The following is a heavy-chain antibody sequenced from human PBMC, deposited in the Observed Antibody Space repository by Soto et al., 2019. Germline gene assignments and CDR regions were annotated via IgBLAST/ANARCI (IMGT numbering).Heavy chain of an antibody. V-gene: IGHV4-31*03. J-gene: IGHJ4*02. CDR2: IYYSGST. Sequence: SETLSLTCTVSGGSISSGGYYWSWIRQHPGKGLEWIGYIYYSGSTYYNPSLKSRVTISVDTSKNQFSLKLSSVTAADTAVYYCAREGYSSGWIFDYWGQGTLVTVSS. D-gene: IGHD6-19*01. CDR3: AREGYSSGWIFDY. CDR1: GGSISSGGYY.